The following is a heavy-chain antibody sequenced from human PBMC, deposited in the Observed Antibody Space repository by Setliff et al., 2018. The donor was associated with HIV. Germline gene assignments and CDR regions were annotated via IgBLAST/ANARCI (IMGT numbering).Heavy chain of an antibody. Sequence: ASVKVSCKASGYSFINYGISWVRQAPGQGLEWMGWISAYNGNTDYASRFLGRVTLTTDTSTSTAYMELRSLSSDDTAVYFCARARLQGIVTAVGPRDNCLDPWGQGTRVTVSS. CDR1: GYSFINYG. CDR2: ISAYNGNT. V-gene: IGHV1-18*01. J-gene: IGHJ5*02. D-gene: IGHD2-21*02. CDR3: ARARLQGIVTAVGPRDNCLDP.